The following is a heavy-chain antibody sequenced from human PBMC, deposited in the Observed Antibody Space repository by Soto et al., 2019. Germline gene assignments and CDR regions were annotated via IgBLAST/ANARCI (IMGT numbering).Heavy chain of an antibody. CDR3: SRVYYGSGMFDY. J-gene: IGHJ4*02. Sequence: PSETLSLTCTVSGGSISSGGYYWSWIRQHPGKGLEWIGYIYYSGSTYYNPSLKSRVTISVDTSKNQFSMKLSSVTAADTAVYYCSRVYYGSGMFDYWGQGTLVTVSS. CDR1: GGSISSGGYY. D-gene: IGHD3-10*01. CDR2: IYYSGST. V-gene: IGHV4-31*03.